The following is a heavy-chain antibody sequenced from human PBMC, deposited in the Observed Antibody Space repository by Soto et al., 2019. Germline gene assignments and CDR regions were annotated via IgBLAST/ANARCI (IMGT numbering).Heavy chain of an antibody. J-gene: IGHJ4*02. V-gene: IGHV3-11*01. Sequence: QLQLAESGGGLVRPGGSLTLSCVVSGSTFNDYMSWIRQAPGRGLEWVSYISTAGDYVTYADSVRGRFTMSRDNAKNSLYLQMNSLRAEDTAVYFCATTRGRGPGDHFVDWGQGTLVTVSS. CDR3: ATTRGRGPGDHFVD. D-gene: IGHD3-16*01. CDR2: ISTAGDYV. CDR1: GSTFNDY.